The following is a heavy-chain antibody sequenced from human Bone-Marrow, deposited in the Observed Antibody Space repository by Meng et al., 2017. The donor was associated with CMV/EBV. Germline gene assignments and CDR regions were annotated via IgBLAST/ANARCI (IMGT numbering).Heavy chain of an antibody. CDR1: GGSLSSGSFY. V-gene: IGHV4-39*01. J-gene: IGHJ4*02. CDR2: ILYTGNA. Sequence: GPLRLSCTVSGGSLSSGSFYWGWIRQPPGKGLEWIGSILYTGNAYSNPSLKSRVTIFVDTSKNQFSLRLSSVTAADTAVYYCARHNPLPDHWGRGALVTVSS. CDR3: ARHNPLPDH.